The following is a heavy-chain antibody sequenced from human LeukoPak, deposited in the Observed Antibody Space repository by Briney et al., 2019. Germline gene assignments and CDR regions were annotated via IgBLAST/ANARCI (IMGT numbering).Heavy chain of an antibody. Sequence: SETLSLTCAVYGGSFSGYYWSWIRQPPGKGLEWIGEINHSGSTNYNPSLKSRVTISVDTSKNQFSLKLSSVTAADTAVYYCARDWVRYGGSSGRADYWGQGTLVTVSS. J-gene: IGHJ4*02. CDR2: INHSGST. CDR3: ARDWVRYGGSSGRADY. V-gene: IGHV4-34*01. CDR1: GGSFSGYY. D-gene: IGHD6-19*01.